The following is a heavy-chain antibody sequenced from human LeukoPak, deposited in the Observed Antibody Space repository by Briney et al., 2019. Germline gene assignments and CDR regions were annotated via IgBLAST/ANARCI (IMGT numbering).Heavy chain of an antibody. CDR3: ASVRDFDWLLYFDY. V-gene: IGHV1-18*01. CDR1: GYTFTSYG. D-gene: IGHD3-9*01. Sequence: ASVKVSCKASGYTFTSYGISWVRQAPGQGLEWMGWISAYNGNTNYAQKLQGRVTMTTDTSTSTAYMELRSLRSDDTAVYYCASVRDFDWLLYFDYWGQGTLVTVSS. CDR2: ISAYNGNT. J-gene: IGHJ4*02.